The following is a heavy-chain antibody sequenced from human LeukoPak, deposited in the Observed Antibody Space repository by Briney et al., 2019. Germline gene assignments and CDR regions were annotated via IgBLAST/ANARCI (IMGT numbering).Heavy chain of an antibody. Sequence: PSETLSLTCTVSGASIRISNYYWGWIRQPPGKGLEWIASVCYTGTTYYNPSLKSRVTIFVETSKNQVSLRLSSVTAADTAVYYCARHSNYASGSTAKGLFDYWGQGTLVSVSS. D-gene: IGHD3-10*01. CDR3: ARHSNYASGSTAKGLFDY. V-gene: IGHV4-39*01. CDR2: VCYTGTT. CDR1: GASIRISNYY. J-gene: IGHJ4*02.